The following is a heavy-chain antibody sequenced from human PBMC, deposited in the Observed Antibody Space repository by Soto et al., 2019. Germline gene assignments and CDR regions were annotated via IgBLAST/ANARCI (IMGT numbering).Heavy chain of an antibody. CDR2: ISSSSSYI. Sequence: PGGSLRLSCAASGFTFSSYSMNWVRQAPGKGLEWVSSISSSSSYIYYADSVRGRITISRDNAKNSLYLQMNSLRAEDTAVYYCARDIVVVVAAPWDYYYMDVWGKGTTVTVSS. D-gene: IGHD2-15*01. V-gene: IGHV3-21*01. CDR3: ARDIVVVVAAPWDYYYMDV. J-gene: IGHJ6*03. CDR1: GFTFSSYS.